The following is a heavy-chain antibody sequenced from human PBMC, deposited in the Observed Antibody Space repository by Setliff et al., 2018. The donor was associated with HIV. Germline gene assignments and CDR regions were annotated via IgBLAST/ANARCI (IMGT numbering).Heavy chain of an antibody. Sequence: PSETLSLTCNVSAACVGTGAYYWSWIRQSPGKGLEWLGYLYYSGSIDYNPSLKTRVSISIDMSKNQFSLKMSSVTAADTAVYFCARGLRTSLVFFDSWGQGILVTVSS. J-gene: IGHJ4*02. V-gene: IGHV4-61*08. CDR2: LYYSGSI. CDR1: AACVGTGAYY. D-gene: IGHD2-8*01. CDR3: ARGLRTSLVFFDS.